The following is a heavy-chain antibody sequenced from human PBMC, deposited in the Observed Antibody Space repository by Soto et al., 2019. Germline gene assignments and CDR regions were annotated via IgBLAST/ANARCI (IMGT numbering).Heavy chain of an antibody. V-gene: IGHV5-51*01. Sequence: GESLKISCKGSGYSFTSYWIGWVRQMPGKGLEWMGIIYPGDSDTRYSPSFQGQVTISADKSISTAYLQWSSLKASDTAMYYCARHQFPGHSSGYPDAFDIRAQRTTVTGSS. D-gene: IGHD3-22*01. J-gene: IGHJ3*02. CDR3: ARHQFPGHSSGYPDAFDI. CDR2: IYPGDSDT. CDR1: GYSFTSYW.